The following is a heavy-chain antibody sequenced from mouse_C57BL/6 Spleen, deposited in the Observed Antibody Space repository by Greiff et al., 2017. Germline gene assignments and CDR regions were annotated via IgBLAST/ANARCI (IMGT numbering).Heavy chain of an antibody. Sequence: EVHLVESGPGLVKPSQSLSLTCSVTGYSITSGYYWNWIRQFPGNKLEWMGYISYDGSNNYNPSLKNRISITRDTSKNQFFLKLNSVTTEDTATYYGARDAIYYGSSYDWYFDVWGTGTTVTVSS. J-gene: IGHJ1*03. CDR2: ISYDGSN. CDR3: ARDAIYYGSSYDWYFDV. V-gene: IGHV3-6*01. D-gene: IGHD1-1*01. CDR1: GYSITSGYY.